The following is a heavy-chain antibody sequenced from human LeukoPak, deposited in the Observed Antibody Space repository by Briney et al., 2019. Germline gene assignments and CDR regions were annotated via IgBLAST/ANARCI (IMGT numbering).Heavy chain of an antibody. CDR1: GGSFSGYY. Sequence: SETLSLTCALYGGSFSGYYWSWIRKPPGKALEWIGEINHSGSTNYNPSLKSRVTISVDTSKNQFSLKLSSVTAADTAVYYCARISGSYSYYYMDVWGKGTTVTISS. CDR3: ARISGSYSYYYMDV. CDR2: INHSGST. D-gene: IGHD1-26*01. V-gene: IGHV4-34*01. J-gene: IGHJ6*03.